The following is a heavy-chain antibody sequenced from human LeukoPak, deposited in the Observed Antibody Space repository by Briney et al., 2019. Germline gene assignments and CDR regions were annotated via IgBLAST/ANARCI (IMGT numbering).Heavy chain of an antibody. CDR3: ARDSCSGGSCYEVAFDI. CDR2: ISISSSYI. CDR1: GFTFSSYS. D-gene: IGHD2-15*01. Sequence: GGSLRLSYAASGFTFSSYSMNWVRQAPGKWMEWVSSISISSSYIYYADSMKGRLTISRDNAKNSLYLQMNSLRAEDTAVYYCARDSCSGGSCYEVAFDIWGQGTMVTVSS. J-gene: IGHJ3*02. V-gene: IGHV3-21*01.